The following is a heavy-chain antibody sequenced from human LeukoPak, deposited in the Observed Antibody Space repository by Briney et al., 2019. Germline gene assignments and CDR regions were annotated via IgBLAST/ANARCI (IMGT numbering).Heavy chain of an antibody. Sequence: PGGSLRPSCAASGFTVSSNYMGWVRQAPGKGLEWVSVIYSGGATYYADSVKGRFTISRDNSKNMIYLEMSSLKAEDTAVYYCAKERSLEIAVAGTIFDYWGQGTLVTVSS. D-gene: IGHD6-19*01. V-gene: IGHV3-66*01. CDR1: GFTVSSNY. CDR2: IYSGGAT. J-gene: IGHJ4*02. CDR3: AKERSLEIAVAGTIFDY.